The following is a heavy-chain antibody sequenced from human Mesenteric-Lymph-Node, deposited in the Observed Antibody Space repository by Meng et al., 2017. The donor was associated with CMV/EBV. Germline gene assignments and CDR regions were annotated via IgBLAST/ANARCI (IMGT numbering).Heavy chain of an antibody. J-gene: IGHJ4*02. D-gene: IGHD3-9*01. CDR2: INHSGST. CDR3: ARGSSYDILTGYFDY. V-gene: IGHV4-34*01. Sequence: QLQLPQWGAGLVKPSETLSGTCAVYGGSFSGYYWNWIRQSPEKGLEWIGEINHSGSTTYNPSFTSRIIISVDTSTNQISLNMSSVTAADTAVYYCARGSSYDILTGYFDYWGQGALVTVSS. CDR1: GGSFSGYY.